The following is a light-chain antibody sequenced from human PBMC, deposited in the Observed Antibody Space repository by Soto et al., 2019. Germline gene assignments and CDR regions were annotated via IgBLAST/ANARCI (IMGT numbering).Light chain of an antibody. Sequence: QSALTLPASVSGSPEQSITISCTGTSGDVGDYNLVSWYQQFPGKAPKLIIYEVNERPSGVSNRFSGSKSGNTASLTISGLQAEDEADYYCSSYAGSSSLPYVFGTGTKVTVL. V-gene: IGLV2-23*02. J-gene: IGLJ1*01. CDR1: SGDVGDYNL. CDR3: SSYAGSSSLPYV. CDR2: EVN.